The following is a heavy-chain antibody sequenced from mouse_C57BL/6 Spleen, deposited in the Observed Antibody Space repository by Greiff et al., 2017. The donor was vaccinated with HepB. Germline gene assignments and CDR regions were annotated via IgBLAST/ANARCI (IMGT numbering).Heavy chain of an antibody. CDR2: IDPEDGET. CDR3: TVYYCGSSYGAY. D-gene: IGHD1-1*01. V-gene: IGHV14-2*01. J-gene: IGHJ3*01. CDR1: GFNIKDYY. Sequence: EVMLVESGAELVKPGASVKLSCTASGFNIKDYYMHWVKQRTEQGLERIGRIDPEDGETKYAPKLHGKATITPDTSSNTAYLQLSSLTSEDTAAYYCTVYYCGSSYGAYWGHGTLGT.